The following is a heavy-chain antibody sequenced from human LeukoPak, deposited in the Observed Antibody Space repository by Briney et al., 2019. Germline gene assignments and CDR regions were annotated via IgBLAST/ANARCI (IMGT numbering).Heavy chain of an antibody. CDR2: ISSSSSYI. V-gene: IGHV3-21*01. J-gene: IGHJ5*02. CDR3: ARQSGGKYSSGYYRRPRGWFDP. D-gene: IGHD3-22*01. Sequence: GGSLRLSCAASGFTFSSYSMNWVRQAPGKGLEWVSSISSSSSYIYYADSVKGRFTISRDNAKNSLYLQMNSLRAEDTAVYYCARQSGGKYSSGYYRRPRGWFDPWGQGTLVTVSS. CDR1: GFTFSSYS.